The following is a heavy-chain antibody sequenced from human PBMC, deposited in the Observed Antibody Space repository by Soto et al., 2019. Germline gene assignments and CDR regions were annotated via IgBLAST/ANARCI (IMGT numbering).Heavy chain of an antibody. CDR3: AAYSHKGY. J-gene: IGHJ4*02. CDR2: IYSGGST. D-gene: IGHD3-16*01. Sequence: EEQLVESGGDLVQPGGSLRLSCAASGFTVSNNYMSWVRQAPGKGLEWVSLIYSGGSTYYADSVKGRFTISRDXXKNTLYLQMNSLRAEDTAMYYCAAYSHKGYWGQGTLVTVSS. CDR1: GFTVSNNY. V-gene: IGHV3-66*01.